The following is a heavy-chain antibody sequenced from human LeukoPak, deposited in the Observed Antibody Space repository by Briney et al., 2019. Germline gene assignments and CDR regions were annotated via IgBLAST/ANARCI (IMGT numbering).Heavy chain of an antibody. D-gene: IGHD2-15*01. CDR2: IIPIFGTA. CDR3: ARVPLGGRNPTRRYFDC. CDR1: GGTFSSYA. V-gene: IGHV1-69*05. J-gene: IGHJ4*02. Sequence: SVKVSCKASGGTFSSYAISWVRQAPGQGLEWMGRIIPIFGTANYAQKFQGRVTITTDDSTSTAYMELSSLRSEDTAVYYCARVPLGGRNPTRRYFDCWGQGTLVTVSS.